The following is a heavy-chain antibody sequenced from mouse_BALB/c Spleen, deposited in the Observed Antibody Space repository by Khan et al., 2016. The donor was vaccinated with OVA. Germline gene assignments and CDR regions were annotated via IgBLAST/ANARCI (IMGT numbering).Heavy chain of an antibody. J-gene: IGHJ2*01. D-gene: IGHD1-1*01. CDR2: IDPETGGT. Sequence: QVQLKESGAELVRPGASVTLSCKASGYTFTDYEMHWVKQTPVHGLEWIGAIDPETGGTAYNQKFKGKATLTADKSSSTAYMELRSLTSEDSAVYYCTNYYGSSSYYFDYWGQGTTLTVSS. CDR1: GYTFTDYE. CDR3: TNYYGSSSYYFDY. V-gene: IGHV1-15*01.